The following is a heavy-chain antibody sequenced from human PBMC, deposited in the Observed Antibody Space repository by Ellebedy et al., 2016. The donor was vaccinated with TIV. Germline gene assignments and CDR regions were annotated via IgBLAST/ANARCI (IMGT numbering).Heavy chain of an antibody. V-gene: IGHV1-18*01. CDR3: VRDSRHDWGDFDL. CDR2: IGAYNGNT. CDR1: GYSLTSNG. D-gene: IGHD3-9*01. J-gene: IGHJ2*01. Sequence: AASVKVSCKASGYSLTSNGISWVRQAPGQGLEWMGWIGAYNGNTNYAQKFQGRVTMTTDTSTSTAYMDLRGLKSDDTAFYYCVRDSRHDWGDFDLWGRGTLVTVSS.